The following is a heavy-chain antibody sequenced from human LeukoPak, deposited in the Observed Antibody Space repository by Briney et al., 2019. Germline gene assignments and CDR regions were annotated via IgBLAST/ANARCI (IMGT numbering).Heavy chain of an antibody. CDR1: GFTFSTSW. V-gene: IGHV3-7*03. Sequence: PGGSLRLSCAASGFTFSTSWMSWVRQVPGKGLEWVANIKKDGSETYYVDSVKGRFTISRDNAKNSLYLQMNSLRAEDTAMYYCARGRYSGTTHYFDYWGQGTLVTVSS. D-gene: IGHD5-12*01. J-gene: IGHJ4*02. CDR3: ARGRYSGTTHYFDY. CDR2: IKKDGSET.